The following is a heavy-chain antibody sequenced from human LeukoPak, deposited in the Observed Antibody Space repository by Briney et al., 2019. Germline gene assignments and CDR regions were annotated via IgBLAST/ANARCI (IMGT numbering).Heavy chain of an antibody. V-gene: IGHV1-2*02. Sequence: GASVKVSCKASGYTFTGYYMHWVRQAPGQGLEWMGWINPNSGGTNYAQKLQGRVTMTRDTSISTAYMELSRLRSDDTAVYYCARGRYYYDSSAYYFDYWGQGTLVTVSS. CDR1: GYTFTGYY. J-gene: IGHJ4*02. CDR2: INPNSGGT. D-gene: IGHD3-22*01. CDR3: ARGRYYYDSSAYYFDY.